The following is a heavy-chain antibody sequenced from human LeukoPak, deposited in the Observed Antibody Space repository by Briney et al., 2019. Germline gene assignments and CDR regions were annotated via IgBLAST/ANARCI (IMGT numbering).Heavy chain of an antibody. CDR2: IYYSGST. V-gene: IGHV4-59*08. J-gene: IGHJ4*02. CDR3: ASLNSGYDDY. D-gene: IGHD5-12*01. CDR1: GGSISSYY. Sequence: PSETLSLTCTVSGGSISSYYWSWIRQPPGKGLEWIGYIYYSGSTNYNPSPKSRVTISVDTSKNQFSLKLSSVTAADTAVYYCASLNSGYDDYWGQGTLVTVSS.